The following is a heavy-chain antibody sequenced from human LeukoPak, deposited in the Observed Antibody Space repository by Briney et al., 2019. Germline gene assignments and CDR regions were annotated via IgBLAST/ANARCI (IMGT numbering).Heavy chain of an antibody. CDR2: ISGNGDTT. D-gene: IGHD2/OR15-2a*01. V-gene: IGHV3-23*01. CDR1: GSTFTNYA. J-gene: IGHJ4*02. Sequence: GGSLRLSCTASGSTFTNYAMSWVRQAPGKGLEWVSSISGNGDTTYYADSVKGRFTISRDSSKNTLFLQMNSLRAEDTAVYYCARSCCYSITVGNYWGQGTLVTVSS. CDR3: ARSCCYSITVGNY.